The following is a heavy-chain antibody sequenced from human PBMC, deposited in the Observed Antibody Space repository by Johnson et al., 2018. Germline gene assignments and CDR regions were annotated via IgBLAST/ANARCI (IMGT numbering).Heavy chain of an antibody. D-gene: IGHD4-11*01. CDR1: GFTFSGSA. Sequence: EVQPVETGGGLAQPGGSMELACAASGFTFSGSAMHWVRQASGKGLEWVGRIRSKANSYATAHAASVKGRFTISRDDSKNTAYLQMNSLKTEDTAVYYCTKLRTTVNYYYYYMDVWGKGTTVTVSS. J-gene: IGHJ6*03. V-gene: IGHV3-73*01. CDR3: TKLRTTVNYYYYYMDV. CDR2: IRSKANSYAT.